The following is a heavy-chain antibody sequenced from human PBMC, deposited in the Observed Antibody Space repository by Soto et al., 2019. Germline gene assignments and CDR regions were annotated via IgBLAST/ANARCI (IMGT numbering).Heavy chain of an antibody. J-gene: IGHJ6*02. D-gene: IGHD4-17*01. CDR1: GGSFTNYY. CDR2: IFTTGST. Sequence: PSETLSLTCTVSGGSFTNYYWTWIRQPAGKGLEWIGRIFTTGSTNYNPSLKSRLTMSVDTSKSQFSLKLSSVTAADTAVYYCAGVGDPRDYGMDVWGQGTTVTVSS. V-gene: IGHV4-4*07. CDR3: AGVGDPRDYGMDV.